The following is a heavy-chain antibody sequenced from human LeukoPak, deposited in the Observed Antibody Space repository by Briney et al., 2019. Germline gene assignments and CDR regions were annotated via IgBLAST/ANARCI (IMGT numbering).Heavy chain of an antibody. D-gene: IGHD3-22*01. Sequence: ASVKVSCKASGYTFTSYDINWVRQATGQGLEWMGIINPSGGYTTYAQKFQGRVTMTRDTSTSTVSMELSSLRSEDTAVYFCARQEDSSGYYYYYWGQGTLVTVSS. CDR3: ARQEDSSGYYYYY. J-gene: IGHJ4*02. CDR2: INPSGGYT. V-gene: IGHV1-46*01. CDR1: GYTFTSYD.